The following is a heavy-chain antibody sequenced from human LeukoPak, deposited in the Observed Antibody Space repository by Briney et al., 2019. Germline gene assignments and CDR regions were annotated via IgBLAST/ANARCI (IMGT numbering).Heavy chain of an antibody. D-gene: IGHD1-26*01. CDR3: ARDDPVGATAY. CDR1: GGSISSYY. V-gene: IGHV4-4*07. J-gene: IGHJ4*02. CDR2: IYTSGST. Sequence: SETLSLTCTVSGGSISSYYWSWIRQPAGKGLEWIGRIYTSGSTNYNASLKSRVSMSVDTSKNQFSLKLSSVTAADTAVYYCARDDPVGATAYWGQGTLVTVSS.